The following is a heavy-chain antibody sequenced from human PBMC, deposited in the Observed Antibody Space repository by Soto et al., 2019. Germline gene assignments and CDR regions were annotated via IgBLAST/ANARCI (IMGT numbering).Heavy chain of an antibody. J-gene: IGHJ3*02. V-gene: IGHV3-53*04. Sequence: EVQLVESGGGLVQPGGSLRLSCAASGFTVSSNYMSWVRQAPGKGLEWVSVIYSGGSTHYADSVKGRFTISRHNSKNTLYLQMNSLRAEDTAVYYCARDRSGYDYDAFDIWGQGTMVTVSS. CDR1: GFTVSSNY. CDR3: ARDRSGYDYDAFDI. D-gene: IGHD5-12*01. CDR2: IYSGGST.